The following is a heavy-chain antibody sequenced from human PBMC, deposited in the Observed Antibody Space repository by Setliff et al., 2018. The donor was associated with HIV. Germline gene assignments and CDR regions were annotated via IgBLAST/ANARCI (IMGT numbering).Heavy chain of an antibody. CDR3: ARIDPGKFWSLDC. J-gene: IGHJ4*02. Sequence: SQTLSLTCSVSGGPITGYYWSWIRQPAGKDMEWIGRSGDTIYNPSLESRVTISVDTSRNQFSLRLSSVTAADTAVYYCARIDPGKFWSLDCWGRGTLVTVSS. CDR2: SGDT. V-gene: IGHV4-4*07. D-gene: IGHD1-1*01. CDR1: GGPITGYY.